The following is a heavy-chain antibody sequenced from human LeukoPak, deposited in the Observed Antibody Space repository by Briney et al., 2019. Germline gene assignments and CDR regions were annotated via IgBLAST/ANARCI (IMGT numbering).Heavy chain of an antibody. D-gene: IGHD6-13*01. J-gene: IGHJ4*02. CDR1: GGTFSSYA. CDR3: ARGAAGTAPQTVFFGVGYYFDY. CDR2: IIPIFGTA. Sequence: GSSVKVSCKASGGTFSSYAISWVRQAPGQGLEWMGGIIPIFGTANYAQKFQGRVTITTDESTSTAYMELSSLRSEDTAVYYCARGAAGTAPQTVFFGVGYYFDYWGQGTLVTVSS. V-gene: IGHV1-69*05.